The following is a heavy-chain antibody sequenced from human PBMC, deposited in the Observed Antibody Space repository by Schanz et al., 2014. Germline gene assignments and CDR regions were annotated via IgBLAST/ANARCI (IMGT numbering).Heavy chain of an antibody. V-gene: IGHV1-46*01. CDR2: INPSVGNT. D-gene: IGHD3-16*01. CDR3: TKGRTFGR. CDR1: GYTFTSYY. J-gene: IGHJ4*02. Sequence: QVQLVQSGAEVKKPGASVKVSCKASGYTFTSYYMHWVRQAPGQGLEWMGIINPSVGNTNYAQKFRGRVTMTRNTSITTAYLELSSLRSGDTAVYYCTKGRTFGRWGQGTLVTVSS.